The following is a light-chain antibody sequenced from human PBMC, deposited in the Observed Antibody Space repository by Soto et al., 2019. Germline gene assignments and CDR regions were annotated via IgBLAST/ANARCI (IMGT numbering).Light chain of an antibody. V-gene: IGLV4-60*02. CDR2: LEGSGSY. J-gene: IGLJ2*01. CDR1: SGHRNYI. Sequence: QPVLTQSPSASASLGSSVKLTCTLSSGHRNYIIAWHQQQPGKAPRYLMKLEGSGSYNKGSGVPDRFSGSSSGPDRYLTISNLQFEDEADYYCETWDTNTRVFVGGTKLTVL. CDR3: ETWDTNTRV.